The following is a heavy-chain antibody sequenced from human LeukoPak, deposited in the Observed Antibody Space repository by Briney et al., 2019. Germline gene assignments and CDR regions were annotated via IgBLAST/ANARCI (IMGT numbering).Heavy chain of an antibody. V-gene: IGHV1-69*05. CDR2: IIPIFGTA. D-gene: IGHD3-10*01. J-gene: IGHJ4*02. CDR1: GGTFSSYA. Sequence: GASVKVSCKASGGTFSSYAISWVGQAPGQGLEWMGGIIPIFGTANYAQKFQGRVTITTDESTSTAYMELSSLRSEDTAVYYGASGTYYGSGVDYWGQGTLVTVSS. CDR3: ASGTYYGSGVDY.